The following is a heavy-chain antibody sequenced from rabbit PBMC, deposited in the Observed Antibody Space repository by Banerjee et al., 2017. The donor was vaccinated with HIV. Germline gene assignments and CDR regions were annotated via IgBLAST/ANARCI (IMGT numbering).Heavy chain of an antibody. Sequence: QEQLEESGGDLVKPEGSLTLTCTASGFSFSNKYVMCWVRQAPGKGLEWIACIYTGSSGSTYYASWAKGRFTISKTSSTTVTLQMTSLTAADTATYFCARNGAGSNYAFNLWGPGTLVTVS. CDR3: ARNGAGSNYAFNL. D-gene: IGHD8-1*01. CDR1: GFSFSNKYV. J-gene: IGHJ4*01. V-gene: IGHV1S45*01. CDR2: IYTGSSGST.